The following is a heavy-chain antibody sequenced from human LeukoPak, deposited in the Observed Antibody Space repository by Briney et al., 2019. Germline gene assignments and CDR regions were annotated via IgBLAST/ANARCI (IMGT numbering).Heavy chain of an antibody. CDR3: ARGSNWGGDY. CDR1: GFTFSNNW. J-gene: IGHJ4*02. D-gene: IGHD7-27*01. V-gene: IGHV3-7*01. Sequence: GGSLRLSCAASGFTFSNNWMSWVRQAPGKGLEWVATIKPDGSEKFYVDSVKGRFTMSRDNAKNSLFLQMNSLRAEDTAVYYCARGSNWGGDYWGQGTLVTVSS. CDR2: IKPDGSEK.